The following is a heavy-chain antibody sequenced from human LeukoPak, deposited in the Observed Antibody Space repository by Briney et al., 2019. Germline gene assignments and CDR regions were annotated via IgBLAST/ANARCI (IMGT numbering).Heavy chain of an antibody. Sequence: GGSLRLSCAASGFIFSNYGMHWVRQDPGKRLEWVAVIWNDGSETFHADSVKGRFRIARDNSKNTLYLQMNSLRAEDTAVYFCARDMGRAWYGPPDYWGQGTLVTVSS. CDR2: IWNDGSET. J-gene: IGHJ4*02. D-gene: IGHD6-13*01. V-gene: IGHV3-33*01. CDR3: ARDMGRAWYGPPDY. CDR1: GFIFSNYG.